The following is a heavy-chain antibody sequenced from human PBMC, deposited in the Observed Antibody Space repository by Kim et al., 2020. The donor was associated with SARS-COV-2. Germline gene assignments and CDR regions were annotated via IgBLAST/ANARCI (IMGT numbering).Heavy chain of an antibody. CDR3: SRRYWAALGLYFYYGMDV. CDR2: IYYSGIT. CDR1: GGSISSRSYY. J-gene: IGHJ6*02. D-gene: IGHD2-15*01. V-gene: IGHV4-39*01. Sequence: SETLSLTCTVSGGSISSRSYYWGWIRQPPGRGLEWIGSIYYSGITYYNPSLKSRVTIVIDTSKNQFSLRLSSVTAADTAVYYCSRRYWAALGLYFYYGMDVWGQGTTVTVSS.